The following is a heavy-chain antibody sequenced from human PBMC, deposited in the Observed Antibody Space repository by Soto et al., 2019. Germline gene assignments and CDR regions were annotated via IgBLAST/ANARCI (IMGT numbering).Heavy chain of an antibody. CDR3: ARRGYGSRWPNVYMDV. V-gene: IGHV3-64*01. Sequence: EAQRVESGGGLVQPGGSLRLSCAASGFTFSNYETHWVRQAPGKGLEYVSGISNNGAHTDYAKSVKGRFTISRDNSENTLYLQMGSLRAEDMALYYCARRGYGSRWPNVYMDVWGKRTTVTVSS. CDR2: ISNNGAHT. J-gene: IGHJ6*03. CDR1: GFTFSNYE. D-gene: IGHD6-13*01.